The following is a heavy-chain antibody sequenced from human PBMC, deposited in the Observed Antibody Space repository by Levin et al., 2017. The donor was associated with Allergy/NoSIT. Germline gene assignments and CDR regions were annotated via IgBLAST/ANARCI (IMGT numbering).Heavy chain of an antibody. Sequence: NASETLSLTCAVSGGSISSGGYSWSWIRQPPGKGLEWIGDIDHRGRSTYSPSLKSRVTMSVDTSKNQFYLNLSSVTAADTAVYFCVSAGTRGVTAWFDPWGQGTLVTVSS. J-gene: IGHJ5*02. D-gene: IGHD3-10*01. CDR1: GGSISSGGYS. CDR2: IDHRGRS. CDR3: VSAGTRGVTAWFDP. V-gene: IGHV4-30-2*01.